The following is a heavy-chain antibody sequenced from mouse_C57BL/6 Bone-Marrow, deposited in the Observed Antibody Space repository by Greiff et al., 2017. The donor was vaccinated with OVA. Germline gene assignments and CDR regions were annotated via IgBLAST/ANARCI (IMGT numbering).Heavy chain of an antibody. J-gene: IGHJ4*01. V-gene: IGHV1-55*01. CDR2: IYPGSGST. CDR3: ARLGYYYAMDY. Sequence: QVHVKQPGAELVKPGASVKMSCKASGYTFTSYWITWVKQRPGQGLEWIGDIYPGSGSTNYNEKFKSKATLTVDTSSSTAYMQLSSLTSEDSAVYYCARLGYYYAMDYWGQGTSVTVSS. CDR1: GYTFTSYW.